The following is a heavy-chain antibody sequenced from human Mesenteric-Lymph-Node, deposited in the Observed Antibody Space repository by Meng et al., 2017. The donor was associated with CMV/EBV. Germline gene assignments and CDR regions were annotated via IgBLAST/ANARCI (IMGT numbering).Heavy chain of an antibody. J-gene: IGHJ5*02. CDR3: ARGRGYCSGGSCYWFDP. Sequence: YGGSFSGYYWSWIRQPPGKGLEWIGDINHSGSTNYNPSLQSRVTISVDTSKNQFSLKLSSVTAADTAVYYCARGRGYCSGGSCYWFDPWGQGTLVTVSS. V-gene: IGHV4-34*01. CDR1: GGSFSGYY. CDR2: INHSGST. D-gene: IGHD2-15*01.